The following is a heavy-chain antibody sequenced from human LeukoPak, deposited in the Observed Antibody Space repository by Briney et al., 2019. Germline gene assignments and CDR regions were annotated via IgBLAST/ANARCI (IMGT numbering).Heavy chain of an antibody. D-gene: IGHD3-10*01. Sequence: PGGSLRLSCAASGFTFSTYSMNWVRQAPGKGLEWVSYISSSSSTIYYADSVKGRFTISRDNAKNSLYLQMNSLRAEDTAVYYSARDHMVRGVIITRDYFDYWGQGTLVTVSS. J-gene: IGHJ4*02. V-gene: IGHV3-48*04. CDR1: GFTFSTYS. CDR2: ISSSSSTI. CDR3: ARDHMVRGVIITRDYFDY.